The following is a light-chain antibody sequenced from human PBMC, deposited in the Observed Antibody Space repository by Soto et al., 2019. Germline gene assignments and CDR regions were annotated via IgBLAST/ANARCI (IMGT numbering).Light chain of an antibody. V-gene: IGKV3-20*01. CDR3: QQYGGSPIT. CDR1: QSVTTR. CDR2: GAS. J-gene: IGKJ5*01. Sequence: IVLTQSPGTLSLSPGDRVTLSCRASQSVTTRLAWYQHKPGQAPTLLMSGASNRASGVPVRFSGSGSGTDFTLTITRLEPEDFALYYCQQYGGSPITFGLGTRLEI.